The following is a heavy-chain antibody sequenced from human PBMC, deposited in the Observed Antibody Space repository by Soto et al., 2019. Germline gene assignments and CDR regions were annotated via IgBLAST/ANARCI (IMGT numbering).Heavy chain of an antibody. CDR1: GGSISSYY. V-gene: IGHV4-4*07. CDR2: IYTSGST. J-gene: IGHJ6*02. D-gene: IGHD5-12*01. Sequence: SETLSLTCTVSGGSISSYYWSWIRQPAGKGLEWIGRIYTSGSTNYNPSLKSRVTMSVDTSKNQFSLKLSSVTAADTAVYYCVRGGYSGYDPPYYYYGMDVWGQGTTVT. CDR3: VRGGYSGYDPPYYYYGMDV.